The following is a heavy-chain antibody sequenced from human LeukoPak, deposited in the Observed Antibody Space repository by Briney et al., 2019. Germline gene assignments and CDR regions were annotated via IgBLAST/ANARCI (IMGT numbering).Heavy chain of an antibody. CDR2: ISAYNGNT. CDR3: ARGGVVVPAARRNRGTTTFDY. V-gene: IGHV1-18*01. D-gene: IGHD2-2*01. CDR1: GYTFTSYG. Sequence: AASVKVSCKASGYTFTSYGISWVRQAPGQGLEWMGWISAYNGNTNYAQKLQGRVTMTTDTSTSTAYMELRSLRSDDTAVYYCARGGVVVPAARRNRGTTTFDYWGQGTLVTVSS. J-gene: IGHJ4*02.